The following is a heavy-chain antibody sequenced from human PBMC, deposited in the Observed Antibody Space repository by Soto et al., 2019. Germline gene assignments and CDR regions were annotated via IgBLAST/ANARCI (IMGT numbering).Heavy chain of an antibody. J-gene: IGHJ6*02. CDR2: IIPIFGTA. V-gene: IGHV1-69*13. CDR1: GGTFGSYA. CDR3: ARVRFLEWLLFQYYYYGMDV. Sequence: SVKVSCKASGGTFGSYAISWVRQAPGQGXEWMGGIIPIFGTANYAQKFQGRVTITADESTSTAYMELSSLRSEDTAVYYCARVRFLEWLLFQYYYYGMDVWGQGTTVTVSS. D-gene: IGHD3-3*01.